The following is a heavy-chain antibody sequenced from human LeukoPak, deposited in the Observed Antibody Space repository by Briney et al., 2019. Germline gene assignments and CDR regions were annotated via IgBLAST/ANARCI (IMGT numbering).Heavy chain of an antibody. J-gene: IGHJ4*02. D-gene: IGHD5/OR15-5a*01. CDR1: GFTFHNYA. Sequence: GGSLRLSCAASGFTFHNYAIHWVRQAPGKGLEWVSLTRGDGITTYFADSVKGRFTISRDNSKSSLFLQMNSLRTEDTALYYCARDHVYGGADYWGQGTLVTVSS. V-gene: IGHV3-43*02. CDR2: TRGDGITT. CDR3: ARDHVYGGADY.